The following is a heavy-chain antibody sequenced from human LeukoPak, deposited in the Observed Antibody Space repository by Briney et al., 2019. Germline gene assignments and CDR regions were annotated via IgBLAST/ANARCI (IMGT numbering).Heavy chain of an antibody. V-gene: IGHV4-59*01. Sequence: SETLSLTWTVSGGSISSYYWSWIRQPPGKGLEWIGYIDYSGSTNYNPSLKSRVTISVDTSKNQFSLKLSSVTAADTAVYYCARALRATRLIDYWGQGTLVTVSS. CDR2: IDYSGST. CDR1: GGSISSYY. D-gene: IGHD1-26*01. J-gene: IGHJ4*02. CDR3: ARALRATRLIDY.